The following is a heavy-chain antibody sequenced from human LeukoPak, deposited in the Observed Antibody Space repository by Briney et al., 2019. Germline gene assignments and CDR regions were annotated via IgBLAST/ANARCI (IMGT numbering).Heavy chain of an antibody. Sequence: VASMKVSCKTSGYTFTRNYVHWVRQAPGQGLEWIGMINPWDGATTYTQKFQGRVTMTRDTSAGTVFMGLSSLKSDDTAVFYCTGGLPISGVFNPNAGFFDYGGQGTLIRVSS. V-gene: IGHV1-46*01. CDR2: INPWDGAT. J-gene: IGHJ4*02. CDR3: TGGLPISGVFNPNAGFFDY. D-gene: IGHD3-10*01. CDR1: GYTFTRNY.